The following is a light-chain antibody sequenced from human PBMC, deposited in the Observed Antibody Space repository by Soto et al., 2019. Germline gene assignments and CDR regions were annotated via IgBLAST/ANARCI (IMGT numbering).Light chain of an antibody. J-gene: IGKJ3*01. CDR1: QSVGSY. CDR3: QQRSSLLFT. V-gene: IGKV3-11*01. CDR2: DAS. Sequence: EIVLTQSPATLSLSPGERATLSCRASQSVGSYLACYQQKPGHALRLLIYDASNRATGVPARFSGSGCGTDFTLTIRRLETEECEVDYCQQRSSLLFTFGPGTKVEIK.